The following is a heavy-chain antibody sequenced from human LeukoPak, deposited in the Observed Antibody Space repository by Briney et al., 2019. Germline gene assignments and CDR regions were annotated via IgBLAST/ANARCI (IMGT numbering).Heavy chain of an antibody. D-gene: IGHD3-22*01. Sequence: PGGSLRLSWAPAGFTLSSHWTSSVSQPPGKGLGWVANIRQDGSEKYYVDPVKGRVNISRDNAKNSLYLQMNSRRAEYTAVYFCARSSSASFDPWGQGTLVTVSS. J-gene: IGHJ5*02. V-gene: IGHV3-7*01. CDR2: IRQDGSEK. CDR1: GFTLSSHW. CDR3: ARSSSASFDP.